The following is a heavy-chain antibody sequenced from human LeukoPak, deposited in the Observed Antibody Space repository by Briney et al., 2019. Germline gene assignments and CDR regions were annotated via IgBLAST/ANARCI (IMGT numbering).Heavy chain of an antibody. CDR1: GFTFSTYW. CDR3: ARGGGSGRWGSAFDM. J-gene: IGHJ3*02. V-gene: IGHV3-74*01. D-gene: IGHD3-16*01. CDR2: INSDGSNT. Sequence: GGSLRLSCAASGFTFSTYWMHWVRQAPGKGLVWVSRINSDGSNTSYADSVKGRFTISRDNAKNTLYLQMDSLRDEDTAVYYCARGGGSGRWGSAFDMWGQGTMVTVSP.